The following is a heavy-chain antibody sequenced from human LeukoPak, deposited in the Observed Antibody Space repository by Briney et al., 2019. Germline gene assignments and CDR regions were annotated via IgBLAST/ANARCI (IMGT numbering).Heavy chain of an antibody. CDR2: ISACNGNT. CDR3: ASQYSSSWSQYFQH. V-gene: IGHV1-18*01. J-gene: IGHJ1*01. D-gene: IGHD6-13*01. CDR1: GYTFTSYG. Sequence: ASVKVSCKASGYTFTSYGISWVRQAPGQGLEWMGWISACNGNTNYAQKLQGRVTMTTDTSTSTAYMELRSLRSDDTAVYYCASQYSSSWSQYFQHWGQGTLVTVSS.